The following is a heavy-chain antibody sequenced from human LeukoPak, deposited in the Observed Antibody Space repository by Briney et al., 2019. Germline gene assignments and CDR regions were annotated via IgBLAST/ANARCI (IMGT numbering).Heavy chain of an antibody. CDR3: ARGRDGSYYAYFDY. CDR1: GGSFSGYY. CDR2: INHSGST. Sequence: SETLALTCAVYGGSFSGYYWSWIRQPPGKGLEWIGEINHSGSTNYNPSLKSRVTISVDTSKNQFSLKLSSVTAADTAVHYCARGRDGSYYAYFDYWGQGTLVTVSS. J-gene: IGHJ4*02. V-gene: IGHV4-34*01. D-gene: IGHD1-26*01.